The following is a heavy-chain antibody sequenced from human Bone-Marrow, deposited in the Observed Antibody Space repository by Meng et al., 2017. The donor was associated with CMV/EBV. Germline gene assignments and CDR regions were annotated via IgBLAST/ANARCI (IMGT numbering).Heavy chain of an antibody. CDR2: IKQDGSEK. J-gene: IGHJ4*02. CDR3: ARDGWSSSGWYDY. D-gene: IGHD6-19*01. V-gene: IGHV3-7*01. CDR1: RFTFSSYW. Sequence: GESLKISCAASRFTFSSYWMSWVRQAPGKGLEWVANIKQDGSEKYYVDSVKGRFTISRDNAKNSLYLQMNSLRAEDTAVYYCARDGWSSSGWYDYWGQGTLVTVSS.